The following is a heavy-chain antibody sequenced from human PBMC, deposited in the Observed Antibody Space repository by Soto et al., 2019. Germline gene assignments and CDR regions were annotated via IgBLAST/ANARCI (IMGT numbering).Heavy chain of an antibody. D-gene: IGHD3-22*01. J-gene: IGHJ4*02. CDR2: ISGSGGST. Sequence: EVQLLESGGGLVQPGGSLRLSCAASGFTFSSYAMSWVRQAPGQGLEWVSAISGSGGSTYYADSVTGRFTISRDNSKNTLYLQMNSLRAEDTDVYDCAKGNNYYDSSVFDYWGQGTLVTVSS. CDR3: AKGNNYYDSSVFDY. CDR1: GFTFSSYA. V-gene: IGHV3-23*01.